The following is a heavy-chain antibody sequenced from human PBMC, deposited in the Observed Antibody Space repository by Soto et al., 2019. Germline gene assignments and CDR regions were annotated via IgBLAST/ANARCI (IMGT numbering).Heavy chain of an antibody. J-gene: IGHJ5*02. CDR2: IYWDDDK. CDR3: AHSGRCYDILTGYLNWFDP. Sequence: QITLKESCPTLVKPTQTLTLTCTFSGFSLSTSGVGVGWIRQPPGKALEWLALIYWDDDKRYSPSLKSRLTITKDTSKNQVVIRMTNMDPVDTATYYGAHSGRCYDILTGYLNWFDPWGQGTLVTVSS. V-gene: IGHV2-5*02. CDR1: GFSLSTSGVG. D-gene: IGHD3-9*01.